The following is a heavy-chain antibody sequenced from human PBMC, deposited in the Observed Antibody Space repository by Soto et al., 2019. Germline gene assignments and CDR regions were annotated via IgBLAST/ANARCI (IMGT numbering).Heavy chain of an antibody. V-gene: IGHV3-30-3*01. D-gene: IGHD1-26*01. CDR1: GFTFSSYA. J-gene: IGHJ6*02. CDR3: ARDVESGSSQYYYYYYGMDV. Sequence: QVQLVESGGGVVQPGRSLRLSCAASGFTFSSYAMHWVRQAPGKGLEWVAVISYDGSNKYYADSVKGRFTISRDNSKNTLYLQMNSLRAQDTAVYYCARDVESGSSQYYYYYYGMDVWRQGTTVTVSS. CDR2: ISYDGSNK.